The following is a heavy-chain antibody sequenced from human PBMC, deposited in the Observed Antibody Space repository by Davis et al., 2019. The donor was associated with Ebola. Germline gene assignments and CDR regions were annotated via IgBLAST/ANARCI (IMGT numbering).Heavy chain of an antibody. D-gene: IGHD6-13*01. CDR2: INPSDGST. V-gene: IGHV1-46*03. J-gene: IGHJ5*02. CDR3: ARGRLASAAGGWFDR. Sequence: AASVKVSCKASGYTFTNYFIHWVRQAPGQGLAWLGIINPSDGSTTSAQKFQGRVTMTRDTSTSTLYMELSSLRSDDTAVYYCARGRLASAAGGWFDRWGQGTLVTVSS. CDR1: GYTFTNYF.